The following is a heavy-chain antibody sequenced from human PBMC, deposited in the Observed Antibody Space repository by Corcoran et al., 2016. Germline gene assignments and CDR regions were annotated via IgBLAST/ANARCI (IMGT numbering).Heavy chain of an antibody. CDR2: ISAYNGNT. J-gene: IGHJ4*02. CDR3: ARGTFGIVGATKCVSDY. Sequence: QVQLVQSGAAVKKPGASVKVSCKASGYTFTSYGISWVRQAPGQGLEWMGWISAYNGNTNYAQKLQGRVTMTTDTSTSTAYMELRSLRSDDTAVYYCARGTFGIVGATKCVSDYWGQGTRVTVSS. CDR1: GYTFTSYG. D-gene: IGHD1-26*01. V-gene: IGHV1-18*01.